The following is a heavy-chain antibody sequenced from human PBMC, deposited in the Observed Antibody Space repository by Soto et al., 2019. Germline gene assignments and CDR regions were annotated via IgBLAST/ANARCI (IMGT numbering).Heavy chain of an antibody. CDR2: IIPILGIA. CDR3: AREGRYCSGGSCYSPDAFDI. Sequence: SVQVSCKASGGTFSSYTISWVRQAPGQGLEWMGRIIPILGIANYAQKFQGRVTITADKSTSTAYMELSSLRSEDTAVYYCAREGRYCSGGSCYSPDAFDIWGQGTMVTVSS. D-gene: IGHD2-15*01. V-gene: IGHV1-69*04. J-gene: IGHJ3*02. CDR1: GGTFSSYT.